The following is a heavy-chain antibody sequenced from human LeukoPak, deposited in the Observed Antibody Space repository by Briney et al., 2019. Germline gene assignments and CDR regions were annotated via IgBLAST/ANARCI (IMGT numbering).Heavy chain of an antibody. V-gene: IGHV3-74*01. CDR2: IYGDGSTT. D-gene: IGHD5-18*01. J-gene: IGHJ4*01. CDR3: ARDRTESYGSSGPPKY. CDR1: GFTFSSYW. Sequence: GGSLRLSCAASGFTFSSYWMHWVRQTPGQGLVWVSRIYGDGSTTNYADSVKGRFTISRDNAKNTLYLQMDSLRAEDTAVYYCARDRTESYGSSGPPKYWGHGTLVTVSS.